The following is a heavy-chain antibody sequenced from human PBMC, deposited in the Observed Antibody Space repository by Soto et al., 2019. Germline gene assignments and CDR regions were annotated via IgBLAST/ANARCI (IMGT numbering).Heavy chain of an antibody. Sequence: ASVKVSCKASGGTCDNYAVSWVLQAPGQGLEWMGGIIPMFETVNYAQRFQGRLTIAADESTSTAYMELTSLTSADTAIYFCARGLRTGNYGMDVWGQGTTVTVSS. V-gene: IGHV1-69*13. CDR2: IIPMFETV. D-gene: IGHD2-15*01. CDR1: GGTCDNYA. CDR3: ARGLRTGNYGMDV. J-gene: IGHJ6*02.